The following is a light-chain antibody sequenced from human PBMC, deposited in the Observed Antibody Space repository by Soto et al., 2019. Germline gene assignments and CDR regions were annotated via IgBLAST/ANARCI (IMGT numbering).Light chain of an antibody. J-gene: IGKJ3*01. Sequence: DIQMTQSPSSLSASVGDRVTITCRASQSISSYLNWYQQKPGQAPKLLIYAASSLQSGVPSRFSGSGSGTDFPLTISSLQPEDFATYYWQQSYSTPFTFGPGTKVDIK. CDR1: QSISSY. V-gene: IGKV1-39*01. CDR2: AAS. CDR3: QQSYSTPFT.